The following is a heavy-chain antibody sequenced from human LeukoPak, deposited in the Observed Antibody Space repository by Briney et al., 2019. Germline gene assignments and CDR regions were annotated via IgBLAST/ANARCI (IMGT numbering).Heavy chain of an antibody. V-gene: IGHV3-9*01. Sequence: GGSLRLSCAASGFTFDDYAMHWVRQAPGKGLEWVSGISWNSGSIGYADSVKGRFTISRDNAKNSLYLQMNGPRAEDTALYYCAKDYYDFWSGKKNYYYYGMDVWGQGTTVTVSS. CDR1: GFTFDDYA. CDR3: AKDYYDFWSGKKNYYYYGMDV. J-gene: IGHJ6*02. CDR2: ISWNSGSI. D-gene: IGHD3-3*01.